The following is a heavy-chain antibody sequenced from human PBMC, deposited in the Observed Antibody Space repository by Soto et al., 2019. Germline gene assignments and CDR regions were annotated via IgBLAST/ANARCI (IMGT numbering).Heavy chain of an antibody. CDR2: IGTAGDT. V-gene: IGHV3-13*01. Sequence: EVQLVESGGDLVQPGGSLRLSCAASGFTFSSYDFHWVRQATGKGLEWVSGIGTAGDTYYAGSVKGRFIMSRENAKNSMYLQMNSLRAGDTAVYYCTRGADGFDNWCQETLVTVSS. CDR1: GFTFSSYD. D-gene: IGHD3-16*01. CDR3: TRGADGFDN. J-gene: IGHJ4*02.